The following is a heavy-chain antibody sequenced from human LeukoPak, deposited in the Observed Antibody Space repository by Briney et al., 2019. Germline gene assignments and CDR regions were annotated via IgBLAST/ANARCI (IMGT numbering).Heavy chain of an antibody. CDR1: GYTFTGYY. Sequence: ASVKVSCKASGYTFTGYYMHWVRQAPGQGLEWMGWINPNSGGTNYAQKFQVRVTMTRDTSISTAYMELSRLRSDDTAVYYCARDSDPMNYDFWSGYYSPVNWFDPWGQGTLVTVSS. CDR2: INPNSGGT. V-gene: IGHV1-2*02. D-gene: IGHD3-3*01. J-gene: IGHJ5*02. CDR3: ARDSDPMNYDFWSGYYSPVNWFDP.